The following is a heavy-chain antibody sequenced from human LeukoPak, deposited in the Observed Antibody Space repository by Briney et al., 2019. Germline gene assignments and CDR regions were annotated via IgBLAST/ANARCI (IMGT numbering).Heavy chain of an antibody. CDR1: GGTFSSYA. D-gene: IGHD6-13*01. J-gene: IGHJ5*02. CDR3: AGLPLYSSSWYGWFDP. CDR2: IIPIFGTA. Sequence: SVKVSCKASGGTFSSYAISWVRQAPGQGLEWMGGIIPIFGTANYAQKFQGRVTITADKSTSTAYMELSSLRSEDTAVYYCAGLPLYSSSWYGWFDPWGQGTLVTVSS. V-gene: IGHV1-69*06.